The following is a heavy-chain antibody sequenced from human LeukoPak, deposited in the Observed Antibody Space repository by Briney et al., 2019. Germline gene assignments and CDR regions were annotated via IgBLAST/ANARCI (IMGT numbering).Heavy chain of an antibody. CDR2: IYYSGST. Sequence: SETLSLTCTVPGGSISSSSYYWGWIRQPPGKGLEWIGSIYYSGSTYSNPSLKSRVTISVDTSKNQFSLKLSSVTAADTAVYYCARHWRFYHVTYYYDSSGSLDAFDIWGQGTMVTVSS. J-gene: IGHJ3*02. CDR1: GGSISSSSYY. CDR3: ARHWRFYHVTYYYDSSGSLDAFDI. V-gene: IGHV4-39*01. D-gene: IGHD3-22*01.